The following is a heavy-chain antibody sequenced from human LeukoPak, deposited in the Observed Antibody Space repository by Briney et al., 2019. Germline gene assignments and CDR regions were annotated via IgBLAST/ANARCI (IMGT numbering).Heavy chain of an antibody. CDR2: IDQRGSDK. V-gene: IGHV3-7*01. D-gene: IGHD2-15*01. Sequence: GGSLRLSCSASGFSFSSYWMTWVRQAPGKGLEWVARIDQRGSDKHYVDSVKGRFTVSRDNAKNSLFLQMNSLRDEDTAVYYCARAGYCSGGSCYTFDYWGQGTLVTVSS. CDR1: GFSFSSYW. J-gene: IGHJ4*02. CDR3: ARAGYCSGGSCYTFDY.